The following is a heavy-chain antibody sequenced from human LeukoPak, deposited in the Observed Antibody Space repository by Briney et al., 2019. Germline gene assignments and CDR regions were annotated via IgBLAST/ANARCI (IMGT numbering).Heavy chain of an antibody. CDR3: AKDTSGWYMTFDY. D-gene: IGHD6-19*01. J-gene: IGHJ4*02. CDR2: ISYDGSNK. Sequence: GGSLRLSCAASGFTFSSYGMHWVRQAPGKGLECVAVISYDGSNKYYADSVKGRFTISRDNSKNTLYLQMNSLRAEDTAVYYCAKDTSGWYMTFDYWGQGTLVTVSS. V-gene: IGHV3-30*18. CDR1: GFTFSSYG.